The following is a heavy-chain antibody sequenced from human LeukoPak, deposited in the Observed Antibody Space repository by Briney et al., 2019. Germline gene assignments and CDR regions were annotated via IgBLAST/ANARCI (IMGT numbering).Heavy chain of an antibody. CDR3: ARMSAYGTDAFDI. Sequence: ASVKVSCKASGYTFTGYYMHWVRQAPGQGLEWMGWINPNSGGTNYAQKFQGRVTMTRNTSISTAYMELSSLRSEDTAVYYCARMSAYGTDAFDIWGQGTMVTVSS. CDR1: GYTFTGYY. CDR2: INPNSGGT. V-gene: IGHV1-2*02. J-gene: IGHJ3*02. D-gene: IGHD1-14*01.